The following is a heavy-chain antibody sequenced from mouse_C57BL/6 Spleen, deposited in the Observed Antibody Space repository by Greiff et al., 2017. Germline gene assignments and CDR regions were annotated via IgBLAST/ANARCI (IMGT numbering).Heavy chain of an antibody. D-gene: IGHD1-1*01. J-gene: IGHJ4*01. CDR1: GYTFTSYG. CDR3: ARPTVVADAMDY. CDR2: IYPRSGNT. V-gene: IGHV1-81*01. Sequence: QVQLQQSGAELARPGASVKLSCKASGYTFTSYGISWVKQRTGQGLEWIGEIYPRSGNTYYNEKFKGKATLTADNSSSTAYMELRSLTSEDSAVYFCARPTVVADAMDYWGQGTSVTVSS.